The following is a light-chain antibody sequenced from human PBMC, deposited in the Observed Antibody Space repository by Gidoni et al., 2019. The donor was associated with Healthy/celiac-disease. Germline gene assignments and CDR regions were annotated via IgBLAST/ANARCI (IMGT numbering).Light chain of an antibody. CDR3: QQYYSTPPT. J-gene: IGKJ1*01. Sequence: EIVMTQSQDSLAVSLGERATINCKSSQSVLYSSNNKNYLAWYPQKPGQPPKLLIYWASTRESGVPDRFSGSGSGTDFTLTISSLQAEAVSVYYCQQYYSTPPTFGQGTKVEIK. CDR2: WAS. CDR1: QSVLYSSNNKNY. V-gene: IGKV4-1*01.